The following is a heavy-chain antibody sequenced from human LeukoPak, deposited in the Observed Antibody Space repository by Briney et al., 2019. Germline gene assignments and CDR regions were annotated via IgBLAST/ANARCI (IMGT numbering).Heavy chain of an antibody. V-gene: IGHV3-33*01. CDR2: IWYDGSNK. CDR1: GFTFSSYG. CDR3: ARGGPKITMIVVGTTRLDAFDI. D-gene: IGHD3-22*01. Sequence: GRSLRLSCAASGFTFSSYGMHWVRQAPGKGLEWVAVIWYDGSNKYYADSVKGRFTISRHNSKNTLYLQMNSLRAEDTAVYYCARGGPKITMIVVGTTRLDAFDIWGQGTMVTVSS. J-gene: IGHJ3*02.